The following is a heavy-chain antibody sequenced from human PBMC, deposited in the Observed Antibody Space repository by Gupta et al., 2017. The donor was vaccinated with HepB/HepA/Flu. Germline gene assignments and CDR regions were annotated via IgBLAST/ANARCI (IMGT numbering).Heavy chain of an antibody. CDR1: GYTFTRYS. J-gene: IGHJ4*02. Sequence: QVQLVQSGTEVQKPGASVKVSCQASGYTFTRYSMHWVRQAPGQGLEWMGIVNPSGGSTSYAQKFQGRVSMTRDTSTSTVYMELTSLRSEDTAVYFCARDGYSGSYGILDYWGQGTLVTVSS. D-gene: IGHD1-26*01. CDR2: VNPSGGST. V-gene: IGHV1-46*01. CDR3: ARDGYSGSYGILDY.